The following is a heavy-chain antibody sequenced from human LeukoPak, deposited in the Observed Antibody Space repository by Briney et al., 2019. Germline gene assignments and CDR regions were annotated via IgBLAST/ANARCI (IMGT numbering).Heavy chain of an antibody. CDR1: GYTFTSYY. V-gene: IGHV1-46*01. J-gene: IGHJ3*02. Sequence: ASVKVSCKASGYTFTSYYMHWVRQAPGQGLEWMGIINPSGGSTSYAQKFQGRVTMTRDTSTSTVYMELSSLRSEDTAVYYCAREVPSITMIVVVRYGLGAFDIWGRGTMVTVSS. CDR3: AREVPSITMIVVVRYGLGAFDI. D-gene: IGHD3-22*01. CDR2: INPSGGST.